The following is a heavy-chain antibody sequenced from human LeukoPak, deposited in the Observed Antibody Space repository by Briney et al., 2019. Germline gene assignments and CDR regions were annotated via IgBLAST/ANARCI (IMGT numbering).Heavy chain of an antibody. Sequence: GASVKVSCKASGYTFTSYYMHWVRQAPGQGLEWMGIINPSGGSTSYAQKFQGRVTMTRDTSTSTVYMELSSLRPEDTAVYYCARVPMVRGVIGYYGMDVWGKGTTVTVSS. D-gene: IGHD3-10*01. CDR3: ARVPMVRGVIGYYGMDV. J-gene: IGHJ6*04. CDR1: GYTFTSYY. V-gene: IGHV1-46*01. CDR2: INPSGGST.